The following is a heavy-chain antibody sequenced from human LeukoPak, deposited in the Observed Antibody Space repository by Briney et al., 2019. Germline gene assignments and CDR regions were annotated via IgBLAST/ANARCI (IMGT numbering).Heavy chain of an antibody. D-gene: IGHD1-26*01. CDR1: GFTFSSYW. J-gene: IGHJ4*02. Sequence: GGSLRLSCASSGFTFSSYWMSWVRQAPGKGLEWVAIIKQDGSEQYYVDSVKGRFTIYRDNAENSLYLQMNSLRAEDTAVYYCARDTSTIVGPRFDYWGQGTLVTVSS. V-gene: IGHV3-7*01. CDR3: ARDTSTIVGPRFDY. CDR2: IKQDGSEQ.